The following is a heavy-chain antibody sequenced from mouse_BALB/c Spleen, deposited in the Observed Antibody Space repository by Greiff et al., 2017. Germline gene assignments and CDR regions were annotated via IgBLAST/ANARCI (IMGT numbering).Heavy chain of an antibody. J-gene: IGHJ1*01. V-gene: IGHV1S56*01. CDR3: ARSDYGSSYKRDWYFDV. CDR2: IYPGNVNT. D-gene: IGHD1-1*01. Sequence: AQLQQSGPELVKPGASVRISCKASGYTFTSYYIHWVKQRPGQGLEWIGWIYPGNVNTKYNEKFKGKATLTADKSSSTAYMQLSSLTSEDSAVYFCARSDYGSSYKRDWYFDVWGAGTTVTVSS. CDR1: GYTFTSYY.